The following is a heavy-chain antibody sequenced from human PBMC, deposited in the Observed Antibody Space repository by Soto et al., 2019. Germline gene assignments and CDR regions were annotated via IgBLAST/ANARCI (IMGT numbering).Heavy chain of an antibody. Sequence: QVQLVQSGAEVKKPGASVRISCRTSGYTFTSYARTWLRHAPGQRLEWMGWINGGNGDTKYSQKFQDRLSITRDTSATTVSLGLSSLTSEDTAIYYCARGPLSLYSADFRWGQGTLVTVSS. J-gene: IGHJ4*02. CDR1: GYTFTSYA. CDR3: ARGPLSLYSADFR. V-gene: IGHV1-3*01. D-gene: IGHD1-26*01. CDR2: INGGNGDT.